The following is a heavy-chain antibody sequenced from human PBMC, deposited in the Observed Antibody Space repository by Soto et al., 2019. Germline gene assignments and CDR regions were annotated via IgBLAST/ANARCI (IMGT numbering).Heavy chain of an antibody. D-gene: IGHD3-3*01. Sequence: TGGSLRLSCAASGFTFSSYAMSWVRQAPGKGLEWVSAISGSGGSTYYADSVKGRFTISRDNSKNTLYLQMNSLRAEDTAVYYCAKGYDFWSGYYTGPDYWGQGTLVTVSS. CDR1: GFTFSSYA. CDR2: ISGSGGST. J-gene: IGHJ4*02. V-gene: IGHV3-23*01. CDR3: AKGYDFWSGYYTGPDY.